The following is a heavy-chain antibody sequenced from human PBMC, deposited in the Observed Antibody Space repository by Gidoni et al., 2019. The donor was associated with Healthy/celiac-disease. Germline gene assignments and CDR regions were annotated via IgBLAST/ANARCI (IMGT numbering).Heavy chain of an antibody. D-gene: IGHD6-13*01. V-gene: IGHV3-23*01. CDR1: GCTFSSYA. CDR3: ANTGRAGAFDI. Sequence: EVQLLESGGGLVQPGGARRLAGAASGCTFSSYAMSWVRQAPGKGLEWVSAISGSVGSTSYAAPVPGRFTISRDNSTTPLYLHMNSLRAEDTAVYYCANTGRAGAFDIWGQGTMVTVSS. J-gene: IGHJ3*02. CDR2: ISGSVGST.